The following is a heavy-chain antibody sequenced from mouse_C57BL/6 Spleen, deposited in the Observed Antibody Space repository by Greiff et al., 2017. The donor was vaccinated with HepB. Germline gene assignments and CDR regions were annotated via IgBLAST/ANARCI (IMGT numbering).Heavy chain of an antibody. J-gene: IGHJ3*01. Sequence: EVQLQQSGPELVKPGASVKISCKASGYSFTGYYMNWVKQSPEKSLEWIGEINPSTGGTTYNQKFKAKATLTVDKSSSTAYMQLKSLTSEDSAVYYCARKHHYYGSSPIWFAYWGQGTLVTVSA. V-gene: IGHV1-42*01. CDR1: GYSFTGYY. D-gene: IGHD1-1*01. CDR3: ARKHHYYGSSPIWFAY. CDR2: INPSTGGT.